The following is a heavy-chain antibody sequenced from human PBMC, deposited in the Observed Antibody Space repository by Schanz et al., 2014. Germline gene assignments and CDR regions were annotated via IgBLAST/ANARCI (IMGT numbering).Heavy chain of an antibody. D-gene: IGHD1-1*01. CDR3: ARDRRNADLDY. CDR2: ITGASDHI. V-gene: IGHV3-23*04. Sequence: EVQLVESGGGLVQPGGSLRLSCAASGFNFNNFAMTWVRQAPGKGLEWVSGITGASDHIDYAESVKGRFTISRDNSKNTLYLQMDSLRAEDTAVYYCARDRRNADLDYWGQGTLVTVSS. CDR1: GFNFNNFA. J-gene: IGHJ4*02.